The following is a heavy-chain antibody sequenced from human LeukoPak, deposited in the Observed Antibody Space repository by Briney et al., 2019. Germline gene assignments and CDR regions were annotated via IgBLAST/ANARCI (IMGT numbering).Heavy chain of an antibody. D-gene: IGHD1-7*01. J-gene: IGHJ4*02. Sequence: PSETLSLICTVSGGSISSYYWSWMRQPPRKGLEGIGYIYYSGSTNYNPSLTSRVTISVDTSKNHFSLKLSSVTAADTAVYYCARAGTIPYFDYWGQGTLVTVSS. CDR2: IYYSGST. CDR3: ARAGTIPYFDY. CDR1: GGSISSYY. V-gene: IGHV4-59*01.